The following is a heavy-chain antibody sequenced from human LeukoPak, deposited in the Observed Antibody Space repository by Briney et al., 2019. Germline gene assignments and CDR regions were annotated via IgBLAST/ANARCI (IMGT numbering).Heavy chain of an antibody. CDR2: ISYDGSNK. J-gene: IGHJ4*02. V-gene: IGHV3-30-3*01. D-gene: IGHD1-26*01. Sequence: GGSLRLSCAASGFTFSSYAMHWVRQAPGKGLEWVAVISYDGSNKYYADSVKGRFTISRDNSKNTLYLQMNSLGAEDTAVYYCARVAPEWELLGYFDYWGQGTLVTVSS. CDR3: ARVAPEWELLGYFDY. CDR1: GFTFSSYA.